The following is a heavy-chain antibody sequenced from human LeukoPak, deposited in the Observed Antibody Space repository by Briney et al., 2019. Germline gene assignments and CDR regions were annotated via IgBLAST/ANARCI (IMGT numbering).Heavy chain of an antibody. J-gene: IGHJ3*02. V-gene: IGHV3-9*01. CDR1: GFTFDDYA. Sequence: GGALRLSCAASGFTFDDYAMHWVRQAPGKGLDGVAGISWKRWSIGYAASVKGRFTISRDNAKTSLYLQINSLRAEATALYSCAKEGTHFAWLLSAFDIWGQGTMVTVSS. CDR3: AKEGTHFAWLLSAFDI. D-gene: IGHD3-9*01. CDR2: ISWKRWSI.